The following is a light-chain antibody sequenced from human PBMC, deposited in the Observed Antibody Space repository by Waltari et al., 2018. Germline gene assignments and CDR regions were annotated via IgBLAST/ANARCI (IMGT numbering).Light chain of an antibody. CDR2: DVS. V-gene: IGLV2-14*03. Sequence: QSALTQPASVSGSPGQSISISCTGTRSDIGAYNYVSWFQQLPGKPPKLLIYDVSNRPSGVSNRFSGSKSANSASLTISGLQAEDEADYYCISFRSDNSRLFGGGTKLTVL. CDR1: RSDIGAYNY. CDR3: ISFRSDNSRL. J-gene: IGLJ2*01.